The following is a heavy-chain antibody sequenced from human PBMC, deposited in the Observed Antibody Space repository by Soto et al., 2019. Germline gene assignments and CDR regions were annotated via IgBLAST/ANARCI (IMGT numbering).Heavy chain of an antibody. CDR3: ARPLRN. J-gene: IGHJ4*02. CDR2: ISYDGSNK. Sequence: GGSLRLSCAASGFTFSSYAMHWVRQAPGKGLEWVAVISYDGSNKYYADSVKGRFTISRDNSKNTLYLQMNSLRAEDTAVYYCARPLRNWGQGTLVTVSS. CDR1: GFTFSSYA. V-gene: IGHV3-30-3*01. D-gene: IGHD3-3*01.